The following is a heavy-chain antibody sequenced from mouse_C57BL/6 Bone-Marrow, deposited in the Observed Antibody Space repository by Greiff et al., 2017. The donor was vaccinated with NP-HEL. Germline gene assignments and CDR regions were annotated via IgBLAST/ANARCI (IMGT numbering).Heavy chain of an antibody. Sequence: VQLQQPGAELVKPGASVKLSCKASGYTFTSYWMHWVKQRPGQGLEWIGMIHPNSGSTNYNEKFKSKATLTVDKSSSTAYMQLSSLTSEDSAVYYCARRLYYYGSMGMDYWGQGTSVTVSS. J-gene: IGHJ4*01. CDR1: GYTFTSYW. D-gene: IGHD1-1*01. V-gene: IGHV1-64*01. CDR3: ARRLYYYGSMGMDY. CDR2: IHPNSGST.